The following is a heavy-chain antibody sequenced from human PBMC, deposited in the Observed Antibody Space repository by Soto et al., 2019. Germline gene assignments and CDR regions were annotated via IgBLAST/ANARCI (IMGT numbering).Heavy chain of an antibody. Sequence: SETLSLTCTVSGGSISSYYWSWIRQPPGKGLEWIGYIYYSGSTNYNPSLKSRVTISVDTSKNQFSLKLSSVTAADTAVYYCARKMGYQLNWFDPWGQGTLVTVSS. CDR1: GGSISSYY. J-gene: IGHJ5*02. CDR3: ARKMGYQLNWFDP. V-gene: IGHV4-59*08. D-gene: IGHD2-2*01. CDR2: IYYSGST.